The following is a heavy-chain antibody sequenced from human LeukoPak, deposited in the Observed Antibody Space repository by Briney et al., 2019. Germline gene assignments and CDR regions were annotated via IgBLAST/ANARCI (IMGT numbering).Heavy chain of an antibody. Sequence: GSLRLSCAASGFTFSSYVMGWVRQAPGKGLEWVSGISGSGGSTYFADSVKGRFTISRDNSKNTLYLQMNTLRVEDTAVYYCAKGGMVRGEYDYWGQGTLVTVSS. CDR1: GFTFSSYV. CDR3: AKGGMVRGEYDY. D-gene: IGHD3-10*01. CDR2: ISGSGGST. J-gene: IGHJ4*02. V-gene: IGHV3-23*01.